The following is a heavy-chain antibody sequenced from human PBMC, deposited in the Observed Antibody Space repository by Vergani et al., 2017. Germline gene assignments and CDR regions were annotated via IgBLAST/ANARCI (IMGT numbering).Heavy chain of an antibody. J-gene: IGHJ4*02. CDR3: ARDDGYSYYFDY. CDR1: GFTFSSYG. V-gene: IGHV3-33*01. D-gene: IGHD5-18*01. CDR2: IWYDGSNK. Sequence: QVQLVESGGGVVQPGRSLRLSCAASGFTFSSYGMHWVRQAPGKGLEWVAVIWYDGSNKYYSDSVKGRFTVSRDNSKNTLSLQMNSLRAEDTAVYYCARDDGYSYYFDYWGQGTLVTVSS.